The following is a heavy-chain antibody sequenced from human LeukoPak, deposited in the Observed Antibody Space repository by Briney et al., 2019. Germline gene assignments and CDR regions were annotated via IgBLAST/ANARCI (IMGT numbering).Heavy chain of an antibody. Sequence: ASVKVSCKASGYTFTSYYMHWVRQAPGQGLEWMGIINPSGGSTSYAQKFQGRVTMTRDTSTSTVYMELSSLRPEDTAVYYCARWIPLLNFDYWGQGTLVTVSS. CDR1: GYTFTSYY. V-gene: IGHV1-46*01. J-gene: IGHJ4*02. D-gene: IGHD2-2*03. CDR2: INPSGGST. CDR3: ARWIPLLNFDY.